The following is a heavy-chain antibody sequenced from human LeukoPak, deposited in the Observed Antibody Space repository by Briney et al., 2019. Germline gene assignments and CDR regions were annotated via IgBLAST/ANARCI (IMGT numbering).Heavy chain of an antibody. J-gene: IGHJ5*02. CDR3: ARGHTRITMVRGVHNWFDP. V-gene: IGHV4-30-2*01. Sequence: PSETLSLTCTVSGGSISSGGYYWSWIRQPPGKGLEWIGYIYHSGSTYYNPSLKSRVTISVDRSKNQFSLKLSSVTAADTAVYYCARGHTRITMVRGVHNWFDPCGQGTLVTVSS. D-gene: IGHD3-10*01. CDR1: GGSISSGGYY. CDR2: IYHSGST.